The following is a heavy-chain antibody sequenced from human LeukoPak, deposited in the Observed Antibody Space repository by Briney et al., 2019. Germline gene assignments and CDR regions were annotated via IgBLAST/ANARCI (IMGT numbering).Heavy chain of an antibody. V-gene: IGHV3-7*01. Sequence: GGSLRLSCAASGFTFSSYAMSWVRQAPGKGLEWVANIKQDGSEKYYVDSVKGRFTISRDNAQNALYLQMNSLTAEDTAVYYCARDLAGRAAAGSVYFDPWGQGTLVTVSS. CDR3: ARDLAGRAAAGSVYFDP. J-gene: IGHJ5*02. CDR2: IKQDGSEK. CDR1: GFTFSSYA. D-gene: IGHD6-13*01.